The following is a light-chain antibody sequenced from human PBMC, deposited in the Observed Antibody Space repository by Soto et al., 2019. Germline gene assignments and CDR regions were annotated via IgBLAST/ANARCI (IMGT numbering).Light chain of an antibody. Sequence: EIVLTQSPGTLSLSPGERATLSCRASQSLSSSYLAWYQQKPGQAPRLLIYDASNRATGIPARFSGSGSGTDFTLTISSLEAEDFAVYYCQQRSNWPLTFGQ. CDR2: DAS. CDR1: QSLSSSY. CDR3: QQRSNWPLT. J-gene: IGKJ5*01. V-gene: IGKV3D-20*02.